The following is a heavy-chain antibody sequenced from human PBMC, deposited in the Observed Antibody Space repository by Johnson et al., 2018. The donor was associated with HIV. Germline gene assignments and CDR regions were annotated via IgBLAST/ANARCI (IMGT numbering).Heavy chain of an antibody. CDR1: GFTFSSYA. CDR3: ARSLGNWGNDAFDI. D-gene: IGHD3-16*01. V-gene: IGHV3-30*04. Sequence: QVQLVESGGGVVQPGRSLRLSCAASGFTFSSYAMHWVRQAPGKGLEWVAFIRYDGSNKYYADSVKGRFTISRDNSKNTLYLQMNSRRAEDTAVYYCARSLGNWGNDAFDIWGQGTMVTVSS. J-gene: IGHJ3*02. CDR2: IRYDGSNK.